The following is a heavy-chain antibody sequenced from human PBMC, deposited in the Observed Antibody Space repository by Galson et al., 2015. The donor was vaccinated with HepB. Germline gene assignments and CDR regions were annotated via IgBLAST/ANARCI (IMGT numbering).Heavy chain of an antibody. V-gene: IGHV3-30*18. J-gene: IGHJ3*02. D-gene: IGHD3-16*01. CDR1: GFTFSSYG. CDR3: AKDLGELDAFDI. Sequence: SLRLSCAASGFTFSSYGMHWVRQAPGKGLEWVAVISYDGSNKYYADSVKGRFTISRDNSKNTLYLQMNSLRAEDTAVYYCAKDLGELDAFDIWGQGTMVTVSS. CDR2: ISYDGSNK.